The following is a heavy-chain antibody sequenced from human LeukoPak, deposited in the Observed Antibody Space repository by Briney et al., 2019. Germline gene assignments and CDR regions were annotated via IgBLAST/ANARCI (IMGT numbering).Heavy chain of an antibody. D-gene: IGHD3-10*01. CDR2: ISYDGSNK. J-gene: IGHJ5*02. CDR1: GFTFSSYG. CDR3: AKGGYYGSGNDFRFDP. Sequence: GGSLRLSCAASGFTFSSYGMHWVRQAPGKWLEWVAGISYDGSNKYYADSVKGRFTISRDDSKNTLYLQMNSLRAEDTAVYYCAKGGYYGSGNDFRFDPWGQGTLVTVSS. V-gene: IGHV3-30*18.